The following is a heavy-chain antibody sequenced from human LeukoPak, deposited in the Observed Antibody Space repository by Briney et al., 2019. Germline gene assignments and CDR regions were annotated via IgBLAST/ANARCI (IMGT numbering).Heavy chain of an antibody. J-gene: IGHJ4*02. V-gene: IGHV3-7*03. Sequence: GGSLRLTCAASGFTFSTYWMSWVRQAPGKGLECVANIKRDGSEKYYVDSVKGRFTIFRDDAKSSLYLQMNSLRAEDTAVYFCARVYTGNRWHFDYWGQGTLVTASS. CDR2: IKRDGSEK. D-gene: IGHD2-2*02. CDR1: GFTFSTYW. CDR3: ARVYTGNRWHFDY.